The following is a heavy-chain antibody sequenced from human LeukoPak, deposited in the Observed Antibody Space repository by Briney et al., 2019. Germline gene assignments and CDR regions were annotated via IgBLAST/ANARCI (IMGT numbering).Heavy chain of an antibody. Sequence: GGSLRLSCAASGFTFSSYAMSWVRQAPGKGLEWVSAISGSGGSTYYADSVKGRFTISRDNSKNTLYLQMNSLRAEDTAVYYCGVGATDYYYYGMDVWGQGTTVTVSS. D-gene: IGHD1-26*01. CDR2: ISGSGGST. J-gene: IGHJ6*02. CDR3: GVGATDYYYYGMDV. CDR1: GFTFSSYA. V-gene: IGHV3-23*01.